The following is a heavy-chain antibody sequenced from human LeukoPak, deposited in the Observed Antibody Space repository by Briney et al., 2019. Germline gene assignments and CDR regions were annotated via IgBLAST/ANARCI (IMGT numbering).Heavy chain of an antibody. CDR1: GFTFSSYG. V-gene: IGHV3-30*18. J-gene: IGHJ4*02. CDR2: ISNDGNNK. Sequence: PGGSLRLSCAAPGFTFSSYGMHWVRQAPGKGLEWVAVISNDGNNKYYADSVKGRFTISRDNSKSTLYLQMNSLRAEDTAVYFCAKDRYILTGYYPTSYFDYWGQGTLVTVSS. D-gene: IGHD3-9*01. CDR3: AKDRYILTGYYPTSYFDY.